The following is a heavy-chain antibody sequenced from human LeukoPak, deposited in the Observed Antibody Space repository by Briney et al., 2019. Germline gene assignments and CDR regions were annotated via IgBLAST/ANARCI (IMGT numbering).Heavy chain of an antibody. CDR1: GFTFSSYA. Sequence: GGSLRLSCAASGFTFSSYAMSWVRQAPGKGLEWVSAISGSGGSTYYADSVKGRFTISRDNSKNTLYLQMNSLRAEDTAVYYCAKDDRKAVAGTLSYWGQGTPVTVSS. J-gene: IGHJ4*02. CDR3: AKDDRKAVAGTLSY. CDR2: ISGSGGST. V-gene: IGHV3-23*01. D-gene: IGHD6-19*01.